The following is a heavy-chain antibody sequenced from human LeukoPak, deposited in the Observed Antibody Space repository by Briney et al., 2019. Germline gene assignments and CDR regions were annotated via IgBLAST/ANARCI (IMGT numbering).Heavy chain of an antibody. V-gene: IGHV4-61*02. Sequence: PSETLSLTCTVSGGSISSGSYYWSWIRQPGGKGLEWIGRIYTSGSTNYNPSLKSRVTISVDTSKNQFSLKLSSVTAADTAVYYCARDELDYGDYDFDYWGQGTLVTVSS. CDR2: IYTSGST. CDR3: ARDELDYGDYDFDY. CDR1: GGSISSGSYY. J-gene: IGHJ4*02. D-gene: IGHD4-17*01.